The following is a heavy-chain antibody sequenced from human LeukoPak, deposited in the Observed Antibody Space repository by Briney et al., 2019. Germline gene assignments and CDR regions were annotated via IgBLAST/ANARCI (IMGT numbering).Heavy chain of an antibody. D-gene: IGHD2-15*01. V-gene: IGHV3-30*14. J-gene: IGHJ3*02. CDR3: AGVPVAELAFDI. Sequence: YPGWSLRLSCAASGFTFSSYAMHWVRQAPGKGLEWVAVISYDGSNKYYADSVKGRFTISRDNSKNTLYLQMNSLRAEDTAVYYCAGVPVAELAFDIWGQGTMVTVSS. CDR1: GFTFSSYA. CDR2: ISYDGSNK.